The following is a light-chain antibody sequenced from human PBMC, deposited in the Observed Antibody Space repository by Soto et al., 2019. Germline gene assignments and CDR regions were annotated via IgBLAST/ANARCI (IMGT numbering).Light chain of an antibody. CDR3: QQYDSSPPT. J-gene: IGKJ1*01. Sequence: ESGLRQSPGTVSLSPGDRATLSCRASQSVTTNYLAWYQRKPGQAPRLLIYGASNRATDIPARFSGGGSGTDFTLTITRLEPEDFAVYYCQQYDSSPPTFGQGTKVEI. CDR2: GAS. V-gene: IGKV3-20*01. CDR1: QSVTTNY.